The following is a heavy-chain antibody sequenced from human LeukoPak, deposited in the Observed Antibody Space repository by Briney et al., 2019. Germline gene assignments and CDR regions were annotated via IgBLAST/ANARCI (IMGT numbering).Heavy chain of an antibody. CDR3: ARGDDIPTGYMDV. V-gene: IGHV4-59*01. Sequence: SETLSLTCTVSGGSISSYYWSWIRQPPGKGLEWIGYIYYSGSTNYNPSLKSRVTISVDTSKNQFSLKLSSVTAADTAVYYCARGDDIPTGYMDVWGKGTTVTVSS. J-gene: IGHJ6*03. CDR2: IYYSGST. D-gene: IGHD3-9*01. CDR1: GGSISSYY.